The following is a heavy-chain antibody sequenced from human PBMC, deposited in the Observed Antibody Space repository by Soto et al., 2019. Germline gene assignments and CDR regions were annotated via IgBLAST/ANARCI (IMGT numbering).Heavy chain of an antibody. D-gene: IGHD3-16*02. CDR3: ARDIVYSPPPFDY. J-gene: IGHJ4*02. V-gene: IGHV3-30*04. CDR2: ISYDGKKT. CDR1: GFTFSNYA. Sequence: QVQLVQSGGGVVQPGRSLRLSCAASGFTFSNYALHWVRQAPGKGLEWVALISYDGKKTYYADSVKGRFTISRDNTNNMLSLHMSSLRREDTGVYFCARDIVYSPPPFDYWGQGALVTVSS.